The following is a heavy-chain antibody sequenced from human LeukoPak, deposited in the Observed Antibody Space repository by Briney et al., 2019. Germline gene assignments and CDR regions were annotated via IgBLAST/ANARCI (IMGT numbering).Heavy chain of an antibody. J-gene: IGHJ4*02. CDR2: ITSSGGTT. CDR1: GFTFSDYS. Sequence: GGSLRLSCAASGFTFSDYSMNWLRQAPGKGLEWLSYITSSGGTTYYADSLRGRFTISRDNAKNSLYLQMNSLRAEDTAIYYCARVRGSSWYLDYWGQGTLVTVSP. D-gene: IGHD6-13*01. CDR3: ARVRGSSWYLDY. V-gene: IGHV3-48*01.